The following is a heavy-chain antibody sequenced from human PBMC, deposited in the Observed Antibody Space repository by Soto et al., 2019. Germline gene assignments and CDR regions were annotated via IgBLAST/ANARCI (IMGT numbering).Heavy chain of an antibody. CDR3: AKDPQPHSVTYRFDP. CDR1: GFTFSSYA. Sequence: LSCAASGFTFSSYAMSWVRQAPGKGLEWVSAISGSGGSTYYADSVKGRFTISRDNSKNTLYLQMNSLRAEDTAVYYCAKDPQPHSVTYRFDPWGQGTLVTVSS. CDR2: ISGSGGST. J-gene: IGHJ5*02. V-gene: IGHV3-23*01. D-gene: IGHD4-17*01.